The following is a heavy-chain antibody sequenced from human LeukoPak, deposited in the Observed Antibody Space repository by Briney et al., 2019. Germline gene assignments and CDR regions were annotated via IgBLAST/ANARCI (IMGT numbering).Heavy chain of an antibody. V-gene: IGHV3-23*01. CDR2: IRLNGGST. CDR3: AKDGTTVVRGLFDK. J-gene: IGHJ3*02. D-gene: IGHD4-23*01. Sequence: GGSLRLSCAASGFTFSSYAMIWVRQAPGKGLEWVSGIRLNGGSTFYADSVKDRFAISRDNSKNTLYLLINSLRAEDTAVYYCAKDGTTVVRGLFDKWGPGTMVSVSS. CDR1: GFTFSSYA.